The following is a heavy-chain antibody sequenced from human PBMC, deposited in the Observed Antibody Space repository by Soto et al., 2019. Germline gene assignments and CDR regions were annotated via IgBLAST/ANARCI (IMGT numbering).Heavy chain of an antibody. Sequence: GASVKVSCKASGGTFSSYAISWVRQAPGQGLEWMGGIIPIFGTANYAQKFQGRVTITADKSTSTAYMELSSLRSEDTAVYYCARAPRAMVLGWGWGFDYWGQGTLVTVSS. CDR2: IIPIFGTA. V-gene: IGHV1-69*06. CDR3: ARAPRAMVLGWGWGFDY. CDR1: GGTFSSYA. J-gene: IGHJ4*02. D-gene: IGHD5-18*01.